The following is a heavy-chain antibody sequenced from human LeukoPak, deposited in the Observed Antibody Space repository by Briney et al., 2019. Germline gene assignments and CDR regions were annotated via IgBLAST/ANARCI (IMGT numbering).Heavy chain of an antibody. CDR1: GFTFSSYA. D-gene: IGHD6-13*01. Sequence: GGSLRLSCAASGFTFSSYAMSWVRQAPGKGVEWVSAISGSGGSIHYADSVKGRFTISRDNSKITLYLQMNSLRAEDTAVYYCAKAKETYSSSWYDYWGQGTLVTVSS. CDR3: AKAKETYSSSWYDY. CDR2: ISGSGGSI. V-gene: IGHV3-23*01. J-gene: IGHJ4*02.